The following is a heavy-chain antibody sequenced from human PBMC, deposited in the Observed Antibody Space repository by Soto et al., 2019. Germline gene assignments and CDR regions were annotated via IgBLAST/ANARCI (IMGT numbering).Heavy chain of an antibody. CDR1: GGSISTYY. V-gene: IGHV4-59*01. CDR2: IYYTT. Sequence: QVQLQESGPGLVKPSETLSLTCTVSGGSISTYYWSWIRQAPGKRLEWIGYIYYTTNYNPSLKSRVTISADTSKNQISLKLTSVTAADTAVYYCARTSPVAGGFDYWGQGTLVTVSS. D-gene: IGHD6-19*01. J-gene: IGHJ4*02. CDR3: ARTSPVAGGFDY.